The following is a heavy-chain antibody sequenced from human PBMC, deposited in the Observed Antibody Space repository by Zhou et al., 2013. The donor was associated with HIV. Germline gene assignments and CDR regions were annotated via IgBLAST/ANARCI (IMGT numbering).Heavy chain of an antibody. CDR1: GYSISELS. D-gene: IGHD1-1*01. CDR2: FDPENRDT. V-gene: IGHV1-24*01. CDR3: AYRPCLATPLENALAI. Sequence: QVQLLQSGAEVRKPGASVKVSCKVSGYSISELSIHWVRQAPGSGLEWVGRFDPENRDTTYAQRFQGRIIMTGETSIDTAYMEVISLTSDDTAVYYCAYRPCLATPLENALAIWGQGTMVFVSS. J-gene: IGHJ3*02.